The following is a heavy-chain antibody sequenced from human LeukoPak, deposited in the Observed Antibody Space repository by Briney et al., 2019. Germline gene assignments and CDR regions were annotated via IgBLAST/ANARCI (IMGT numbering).Heavy chain of an antibody. J-gene: IGHJ4*02. D-gene: IGHD3-22*01. CDR1: GFTVSSNY. CDR2: IYSGGST. V-gene: IGHV3-66*01. CDR3: ARDRGAYYYETGY. Sequence: GGSLRLSCAASGFTVSSNYMNWVSQAPGKGLEWVSVIYSGGSTYYADSVKGRFTISRDSSKNTLYLQMNSLRAEDTAVYYCARDRGAYYYETGYWGQGILVTVSS.